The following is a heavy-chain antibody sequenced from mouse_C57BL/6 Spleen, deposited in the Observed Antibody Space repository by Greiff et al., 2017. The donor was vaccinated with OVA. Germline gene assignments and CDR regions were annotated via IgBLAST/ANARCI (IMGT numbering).Heavy chain of an antibody. CDR3: ARGLGREGY. CDR2: ISDGGSYT. Sequence: EVQGVESGGGLVKPGGSLKLSCAASGFTFSSYAMSWVRQTPEKRLEWVATISDGGSYTYYPDNVKGRFTISRDNAKNNLYLQMSHLKSEDTAMYYCARGLGREGYWGKGTTLTVSS. J-gene: IGHJ2*01. V-gene: IGHV5-4*01. D-gene: IGHD4-1*01. CDR1: GFTFSSYA.